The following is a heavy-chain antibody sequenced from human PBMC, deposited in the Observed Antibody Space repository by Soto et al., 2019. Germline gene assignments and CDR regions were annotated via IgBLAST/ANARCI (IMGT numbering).Heavy chain of an antibody. D-gene: IGHD3-3*01. CDR2: INSDGSST. J-gene: IGHJ3*02. Sequence: GGSMRLSCAASGFTFSSYWMHWVRQAPGKGLVWVSRINSDGSSTSYADSVKGRFTISRDNAKNTLYLQMNSLRAEDTAVYYCARDPQYDFWSGSYPHAFDIWGQGTMVT. CDR3: ARDPQYDFWSGSYPHAFDI. V-gene: IGHV3-74*01. CDR1: GFTFSSYW.